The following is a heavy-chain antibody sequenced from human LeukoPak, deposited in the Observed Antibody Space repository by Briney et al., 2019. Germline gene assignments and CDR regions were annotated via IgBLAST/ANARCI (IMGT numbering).Heavy chain of an antibody. J-gene: IGHJ6*03. CDR2: IYTSGST. D-gene: IGHD6-6*01. Sequence: SETLSLTCTVSGGSISSHYWSWIRQPAGKGLEWIGRIYTSGSTNYNPSLKSRVTMSVDTSKNQFSLKLSSVTAADTAVYYCARVKWQLGDYYMDVWGKGTTVTVSS. CDR3: ARVKWQLGDYYMDV. V-gene: IGHV4-4*07. CDR1: GGSISSHY.